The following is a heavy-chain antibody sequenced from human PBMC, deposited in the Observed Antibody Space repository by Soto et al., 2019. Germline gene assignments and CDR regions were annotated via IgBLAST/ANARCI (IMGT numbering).Heavy chain of an antibody. V-gene: IGHV3-48*04. Sequence: GGSLRLSCAASGFTFSDYSLNWVRQTPGKGLEWVSKISSSGATIYYADSVKGRFSISRDNARNLLYLQMNSLRGEDTAVYYCARDLYSGSYSEAYWGQGXLVTVYS. CDR1: GFTFSDYS. CDR2: ISSSGATI. CDR3: ARDLYSGSYSEAY. J-gene: IGHJ4*02. D-gene: IGHD1-26*01.